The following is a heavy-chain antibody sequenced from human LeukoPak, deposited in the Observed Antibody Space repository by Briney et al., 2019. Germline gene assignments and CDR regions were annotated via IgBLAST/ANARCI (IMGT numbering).Heavy chain of an antibody. CDR2: MLYDGSGI. Sequence: PGGSLRLSCAASGFSFRLYGMHWVRQAPGKGLEWVALMLYDGSGIYYADSVKDRFSVSRDNSNYMFYLQMTSLRAEDSAVYYCARDLASGNHPDGFDVWAQGTLVTVSS. D-gene: IGHD1-14*01. CDR3: ARDLASGNHPDGFDV. V-gene: IGHV3-33*05. J-gene: IGHJ3*01. CDR1: GFSFRLYG.